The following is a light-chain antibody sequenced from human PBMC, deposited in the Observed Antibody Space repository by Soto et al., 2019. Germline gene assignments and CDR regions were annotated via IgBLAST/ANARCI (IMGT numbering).Light chain of an antibody. V-gene: IGKV1-5*03. CDR3: QHDNSYSDA. J-gene: IGKJ1*01. Sequence: THLTPTPTSLPASVGDTFTITSGATQSSRRWLAWYQQKTGKAPKVLIYKASTLKSGVPSRFSGSGSGTEFTLTVSSLQPEDFATYYCQHDNSYSDAFGQGTKLDI. CDR2: KAS. CDR1: QSSRRW.